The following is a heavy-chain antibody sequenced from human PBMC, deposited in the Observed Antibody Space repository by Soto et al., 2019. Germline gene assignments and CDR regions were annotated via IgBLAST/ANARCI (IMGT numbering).Heavy chain of an antibody. D-gene: IGHD3-22*01. CDR3: AAPQTYYCDSSGYYSDAFDI. Sequence: GASVKVSCKASGFTFTSSAVQWVRQARGQRLEWIGWIVVGSGNTNYAQKFQERVTITRDMSTSTAYMELSSLRSEDTAVYYCAAPQTYYCDSSGYYSDAFDIWGQGTMVTVSS. V-gene: IGHV1-58*01. CDR1: GFTFTSSA. J-gene: IGHJ3*02. CDR2: IVVGSGNT.